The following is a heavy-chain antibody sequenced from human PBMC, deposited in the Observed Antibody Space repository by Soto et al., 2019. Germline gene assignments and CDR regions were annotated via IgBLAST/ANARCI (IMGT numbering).Heavy chain of an antibody. Sequence: QVQLVQSGADVKKPGSSVKISCTASGAAFSNYTFTWVRRAPGQGLEWVGRVIPLLDASNYAEKFQDRVTISADRSTSTVYMALSGLRSEDSAIYYCASGKSQMSKVRMGFYYYMDVWGKGTTVTVSS. CDR3: ASGKSQMSKVRMGFYYYMDV. V-gene: IGHV1-69*08. CDR2: VIPLLDAS. CDR1: GAAFSNYT. J-gene: IGHJ6*03. D-gene: IGHD1-1*01.